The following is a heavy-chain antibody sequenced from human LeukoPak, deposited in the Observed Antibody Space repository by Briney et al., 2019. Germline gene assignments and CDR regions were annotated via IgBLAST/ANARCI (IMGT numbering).Heavy chain of an antibody. CDR1: GFSLSTSGMC. J-gene: IGHJ4*02. V-gene: IGHV2-70*01. Sequence: SGPTLVNPTQTLTLTCTFSGFSLSTSGMCVGWIRQSPGKALEWLALIDWDGDKYYSTSLKTRLTISKDTSKNQVVLRMTNMDPVDTGTYYCARRITAMAGWSFDYWGQGTLVTVSS. D-gene: IGHD6-19*01. CDR3: ARRITAMAGWSFDY. CDR2: IDWDGDK.